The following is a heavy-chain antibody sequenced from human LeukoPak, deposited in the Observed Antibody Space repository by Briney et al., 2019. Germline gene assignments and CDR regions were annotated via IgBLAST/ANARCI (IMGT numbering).Heavy chain of an antibody. CDR3: ARGSARGPYSSSWYPRSGPPRTVKFDP. CDR1: GGSFSGYY. V-gene: IGHV4-34*01. CDR2: INHSGST. J-gene: IGHJ5*02. Sequence: SETLSLTCAVYGGSFSGYYWSWIRQPPGKGLEWIGEINHSGSTNYNPSLKSRVTISVDTSKNQFSLKLSSVTAADTAVYYCARGSARGPYSSSWYPRSGPPRTVKFDPWGQGTLVTVSS. D-gene: IGHD6-13*01.